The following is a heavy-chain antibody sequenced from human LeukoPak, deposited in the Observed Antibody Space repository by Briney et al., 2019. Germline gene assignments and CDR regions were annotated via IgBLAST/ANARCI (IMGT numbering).Heavy chain of an antibody. CDR1: GYTFSGHY. Sequence: GASVKVSCKASGYTFSGHYMHWVRQAPGQGLEWMGWINPNRGGTNYPQKFQGRVTMTRDTSISTAYMELSRLRSDDTAVYYCARDERYYDFWGGYSANSYYFYYMDVWGKGTTVTVSS. V-gene: IGHV1-2*02. CDR3: ARDERYYDFWGGYSANSYYFYYMDV. CDR2: INPNRGGT. D-gene: IGHD3-3*01. J-gene: IGHJ6*03.